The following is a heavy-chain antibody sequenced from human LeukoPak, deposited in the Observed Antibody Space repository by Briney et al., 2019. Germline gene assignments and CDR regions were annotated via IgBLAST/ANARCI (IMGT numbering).Heavy chain of an antibody. CDR3: ARDSGIVGARALYYFDY. J-gene: IGHJ4*02. V-gene: IGHV4-4*07. D-gene: IGHD1-26*01. CDR2: IYTSGST. Sequence: SETLSLTCTVSGGSISSYYWSWIRQPAGKGLEWIGRIYTSGSTNYNPSLKSRVTMSVDTSKNQFPLKLSSVTAADTAVYYCARDSGIVGARALYYFDYWGQGTLVTVSS. CDR1: GGSISSYY.